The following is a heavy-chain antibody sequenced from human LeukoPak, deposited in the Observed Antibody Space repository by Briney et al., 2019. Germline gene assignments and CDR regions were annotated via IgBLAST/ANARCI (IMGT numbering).Heavy chain of an antibody. D-gene: IGHD5-18*01. CDR3: ARQTAMGRSGDY. J-gene: IGHJ4*02. Sequence: GESLKISCKASGYSFTSYWIGWVRQMPGKGREWMGLIDPSDSETRYTPSFQGQVTISVDKSLTTAYVQWNSLKASDTAMYYCARQTAMGRSGDYWGQGTLVTDSS. V-gene: IGHV5-51*01. CDR1: GYSFTSYW. CDR2: IDPSDSET.